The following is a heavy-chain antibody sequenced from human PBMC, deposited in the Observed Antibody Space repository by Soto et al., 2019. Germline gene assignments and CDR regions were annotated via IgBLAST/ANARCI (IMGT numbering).Heavy chain of an antibody. Sequence: QVQLVESGGGVVQPGRSRRLSCAASGFTFSSYAMHWVRQAPGKGLEWVAVISYDGSNKYYADSVKGRFTISRDNSKNTLYLQMNSLRAEDTAVYYCARDRPYPIAVATYYFDYWGQGTLVTVSS. CDR1: GFTFSSYA. D-gene: IGHD6-19*01. CDR2: ISYDGSNK. CDR3: ARDRPYPIAVATYYFDY. V-gene: IGHV3-30-3*01. J-gene: IGHJ4*02.